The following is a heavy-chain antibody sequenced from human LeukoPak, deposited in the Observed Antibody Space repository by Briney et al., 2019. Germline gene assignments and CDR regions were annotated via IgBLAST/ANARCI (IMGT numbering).Heavy chain of an antibody. D-gene: IGHD2-8*02. V-gene: IGHV3-21*01. CDR3: ARDTGSMAARFFDY. Sequence: GGSLRLSCAASGFTFSNYAMNWVRQAPGKGLEWVSSISSSSSYIYYADSVKGRFTICRDNAKNSLYLQMNSLRAEDTAVYYCARDTGSMAARFFDYWGQGTLVTVSS. J-gene: IGHJ4*02. CDR1: GFTFSNYA. CDR2: ISSSSSYI.